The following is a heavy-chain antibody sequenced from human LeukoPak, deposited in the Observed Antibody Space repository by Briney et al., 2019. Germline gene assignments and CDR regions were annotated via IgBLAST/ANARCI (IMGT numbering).Heavy chain of an antibody. CDR3: AREEMATTGEYFDY. CDR1: GYTFTGYY. V-gene: IGHV1-69*10. D-gene: IGHD5-24*01. J-gene: IGHJ4*02. CDR2: IIPILGIA. Sequence: ASVKVSCKASGYTFTGYYMHWVRQAPGQGLEWMGWIIPILGIANYAQKFQGRVTITADKSTSTAYMELSSLRSEDTAVYYCAREEMATTGEYFDYWGQGTLVTVSS.